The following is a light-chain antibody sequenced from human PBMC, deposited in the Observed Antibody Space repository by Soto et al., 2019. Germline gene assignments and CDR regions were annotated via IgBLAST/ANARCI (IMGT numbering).Light chain of an antibody. V-gene: IGKV1-16*01. Sequence: DIQMAKSLSTLAASVGDRVTITCQASQNISNYLAWYQQKPGKAPKLLIYAASSLQSGVPSRFSGSGSGTDFTLTISRLEPEDFAVYYCQQYGDSTGWTFGQGTKVDIK. CDR2: AAS. CDR1: QNISNY. CDR3: QQYGDSTGWT. J-gene: IGKJ1*01.